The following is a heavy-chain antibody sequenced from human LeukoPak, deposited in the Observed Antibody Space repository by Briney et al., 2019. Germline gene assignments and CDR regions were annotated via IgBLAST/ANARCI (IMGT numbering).Heavy chain of an antibody. CDR3: TTDYGGNPNNWFDP. D-gene: IGHD4-23*01. Sequence: GGSLRLSCAASGFTFSNAWMSLVRQAPGKGLEWVGRIKSKTDGGTTDYAAPVKGRFTISRDDSKNTLYLQMNSLKTEDTAVYYCTTDYGGNPNNWFDPWGQGTLVTVSS. CDR2: IKSKTDGGTT. V-gene: IGHV3-15*01. J-gene: IGHJ5*02. CDR1: GFTFSNAW.